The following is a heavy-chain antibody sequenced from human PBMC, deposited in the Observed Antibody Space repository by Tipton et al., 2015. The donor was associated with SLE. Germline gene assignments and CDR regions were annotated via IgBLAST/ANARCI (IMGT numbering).Heavy chain of an antibody. Sequence: SLRLSCAASGFSLSYYWMHWVRQAPGEGLVWVSHSNPDGRSTNYADSVKGRFTISRDNAMNTLYLQMNSLRVEDTAVYFCARAVTGTGWDWGQGTLVTVSS. V-gene: IGHV3-74*01. J-gene: IGHJ4*02. CDR3: ARAVTGTGWD. CDR2: SNPDGRST. D-gene: IGHD6-19*01. CDR1: GFSLSYYW.